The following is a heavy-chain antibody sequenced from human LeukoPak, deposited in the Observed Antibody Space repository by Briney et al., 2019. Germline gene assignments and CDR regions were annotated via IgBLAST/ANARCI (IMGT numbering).Heavy chain of an antibody. J-gene: IGHJ1*01. CDR2: ISGSGGST. V-gene: IGHV3-23*01. Sequence: GGSLRLSCAASGFTFSSYAMSWVRQAPGKGLEWVSGISGSGGSTSFADSVKGRFTISRDNSKNTLYLQMNSLRAEDTAVYYCAKASSPFYESSGYYYFRHWGQGTLVTVSS. D-gene: IGHD3-22*01. CDR3: AKASSPFYESSGYYYFRH. CDR1: GFTFSSYA.